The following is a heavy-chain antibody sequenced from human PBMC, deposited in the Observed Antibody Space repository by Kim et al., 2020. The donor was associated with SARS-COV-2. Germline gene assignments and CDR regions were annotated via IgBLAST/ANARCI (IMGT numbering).Heavy chain of an antibody. V-gene: IGHV3-43*01. CDR3: AKDMRDGYNYGAFDI. CDR1: GFTFDDYT. Sequence: GGSLRLSCAASGFTFDDYTMHWVRQAPGKGLEWVSLISWDGGSTYYADSVKGRFTISRDNSKNSLYLQMNSLITEDTALYYCAKDMRDGYNYGAFDIWG. CDR2: ISWDGGST. J-gene: IGHJ3*02. D-gene: IGHD5-12*01.